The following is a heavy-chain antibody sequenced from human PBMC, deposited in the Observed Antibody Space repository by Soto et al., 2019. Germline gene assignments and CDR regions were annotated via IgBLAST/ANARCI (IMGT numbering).Heavy chain of an antibody. CDR3: ARVSWREKYGMDV. J-gene: IGHJ6*02. Sequence: PGGSLRLSCAASGFTFSDSYMSWIRQAPGKGLEWISYITFSGNTVYYADSLKGRFTISRDNAKNSLDLQMNRLRAEDTAVYYCARVSWREKYGMDVWGQGTTLTVSS. CDR2: ITFSGNTV. V-gene: IGHV3-11*01. CDR1: GFTFSDSY.